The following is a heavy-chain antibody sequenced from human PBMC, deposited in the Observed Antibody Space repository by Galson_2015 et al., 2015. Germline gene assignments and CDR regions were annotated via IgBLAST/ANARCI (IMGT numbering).Heavy chain of an antibody. CDR2: ITASGGSP. Sequence: SLRLSCAASGFTFRNYWMVWVRQTPGKGLEWVSLITASGGSPCYADSVKRRFTISRDNSKNTLYLQMNSLRAEDTAMYYCAKGVGSDFYYANDYWGQGTLVTVSS. D-gene: IGHD3-22*01. CDR3: AKGVGSDFYYANDY. J-gene: IGHJ4*02. CDR1: GFTFRNYW. V-gene: IGHV3-23*01.